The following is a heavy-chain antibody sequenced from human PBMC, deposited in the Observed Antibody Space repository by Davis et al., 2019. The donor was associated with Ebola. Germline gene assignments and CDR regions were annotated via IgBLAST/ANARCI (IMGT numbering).Heavy chain of an antibody. J-gene: IGHJ4*02. Sequence: MPSETLSLTCTVPGGSISSGDYYWSWIRQPPGKGLEWIGEINHSGSTNYNPSLKSRVTISVDTSKNQFSLKLSSVTAADTAVYYCARRHIVVVSAIDYWGQGTLVTVSS. CDR3: ARRHIVVVSAIDY. CDR1: GGSISSGDYY. D-gene: IGHD2-21*01. CDR2: INHSGST. V-gene: IGHV4-39*07.